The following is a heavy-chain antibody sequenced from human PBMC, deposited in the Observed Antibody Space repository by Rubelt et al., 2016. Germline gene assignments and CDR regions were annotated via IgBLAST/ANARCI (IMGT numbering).Heavy chain of an antibody. CDR2: IRSKANSYAT. V-gene: IGHV3-73*01. Sequence: VQLVESGGGLVQPGGSLKLSCAASGFTFSGSAMHWVRQASGKGLEWVGRIRSKANSYATAYAASVKGRFTISRDDSKNTAYLQMNSLKTEDTAVYYCTSLLWFGDFDYWGQGTLVTVSS. CDR1: GFTFSGSA. J-gene: IGHJ4*02. CDR3: TSLLWFGDFDY. D-gene: IGHD3-10*01.